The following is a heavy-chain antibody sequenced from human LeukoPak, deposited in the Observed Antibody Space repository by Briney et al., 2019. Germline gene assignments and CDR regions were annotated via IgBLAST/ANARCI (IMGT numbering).Heavy chain of an antibody. V-gene: IGHV6-1*01. CDR3: TRSSEYSGSFEY. J-gene: IGHJ4*02. Sequence: SQTLSLTCAISGDSVSSDSAAWNWLRQSPSRCLEWLGRTYYRSRWYYDYAVFVKSQISIDVDTSKNQFSLQLKSVTPEDTAVYFCTRSSEYSGSFEYWGQGTLVTVSS. D-gene: IGHD5-12*01. CDR1: GDSVSSDSAA. CDR2: TYYRSRWYY.